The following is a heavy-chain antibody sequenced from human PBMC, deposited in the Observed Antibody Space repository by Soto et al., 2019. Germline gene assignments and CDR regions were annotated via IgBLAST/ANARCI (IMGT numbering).Heavy chain of an antibody. Sequence: QVQLQESGPGLVKPSQTLSLTCTVSGGSISSGDYFWSWIRQPPGKGLEWIGYIYYSGTTYYNPSLKSRITISVDTSRNQFSLSLTSVTAADTAVYYCARVPHFNISTEFVDSWGQGTLVTVSS. V-gene: IGHV4-30-4*01. CDR2: IYYSGTT. CDR3: ARVPHFNISTEFVDS. CDR1: GGSISSGDYF. J-gene: IGHJ4*02. D-gene: IGHD3-9*01.